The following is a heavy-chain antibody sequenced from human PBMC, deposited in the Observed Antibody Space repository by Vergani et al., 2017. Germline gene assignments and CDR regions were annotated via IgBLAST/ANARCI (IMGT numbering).Heavy chain of an antibody. V-gene: IGHV1-69*02. J-gene: IGHJ6*02. CDR1: GGTFSSYT. CDR3: AYCHGSGRGPSLDV. CDR2: IIPILGIA. Sequence: QVQLVQSGAEVKKPGSSVKVSCKASGGTFSSYTISWVRKAPGQGLEWMGRIIPILGIANYAQKFQGRVTITADKSTSTAYMELSSLRSEDTSVYYCAYCHGSGRGPSLDVWGQGTTVTVSS. D-gene: IGHD3-10*01.